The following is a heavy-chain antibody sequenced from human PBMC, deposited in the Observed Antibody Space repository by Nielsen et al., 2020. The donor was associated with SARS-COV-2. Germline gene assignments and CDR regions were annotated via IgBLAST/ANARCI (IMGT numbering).Heavy chain of an antibody. V-gene: IGHV4-61*08. CDR1: GGSISSGGYY. D-gene: IGHD3-9*01. CDR3: ARRSPYYDILTGYLGAFDI. CDR2: IYYSGST. Sequence: SETLSLTCTVSGGSISSGGYYWSWIRQHPGKGLEWIGYIYYSGSTNYNPSLKSRVTISVDTSKKQFSLNLGSVTAADTAVYYCARRSPYYDILTGYLGAFDIWGQGTMVTVSP. J-gene: IGHJ3*02.